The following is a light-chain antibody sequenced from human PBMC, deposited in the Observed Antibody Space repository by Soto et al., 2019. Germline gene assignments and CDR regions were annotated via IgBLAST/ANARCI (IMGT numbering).Light chain of an antibody. J-gene: IGKJ2*01. Sequence: EIVLTQSPGTLSLSPGERATLSCRASQSVSSSYLAWYQQKPGQAPRLLIYGASSRATGIPDRFSGSGSGTDFTLTISRLEPEEFAVYYCHQYGSSPYTFGQGPKLEIK. CDR3: HQYGSSPYT. CDR1: QSVSSSY. CDR2: GAS. V-gene: IGKV3-20*01.